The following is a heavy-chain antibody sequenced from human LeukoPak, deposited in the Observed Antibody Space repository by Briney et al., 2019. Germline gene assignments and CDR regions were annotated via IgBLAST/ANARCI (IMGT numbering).Heavy chain of an antibody. D-gene: IGHD4/OR15-4a*01. V-gene: IGHV4-59*11. CDR3: ARDTDYDYFDY. CDR1: GGSISSHY. CDR2: IYYSGNT. Sequence: PSETLSLTCTVSGGSISSHYWSWIRQSPGKGLEWIGYIYYSGNTKFYNPSLNSRVTMSVDRSKNQFSLNLRSVTAADTAVYYCARDTDYDYFDYWGQGTLVTVSS. J-gene: IGHJ4*02.